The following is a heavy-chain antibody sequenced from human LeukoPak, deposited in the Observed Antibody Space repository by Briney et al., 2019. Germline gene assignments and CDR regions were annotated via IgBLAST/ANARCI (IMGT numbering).Heavy chain of an antibody. CDR3: TTGASPYETNGKYYTGGNFEY. V-gene: IGHV3-15*01. D-gene: IGHD2-8*01. J-gene: IGHJ4*02. CDR2: IKIRTAGETR. Sequence: GGSLRLSCVASGLTSSVAWMGGVREAPRGGLEWVGRIKIRTAGETRDYASPVRGRFTISRDDSKNTRYLPMCSLQTEDTTMYYSTTGASPYETNGKYYTGGNFEYWGRKTRVSVST. CDR1: GLTSSVAW.